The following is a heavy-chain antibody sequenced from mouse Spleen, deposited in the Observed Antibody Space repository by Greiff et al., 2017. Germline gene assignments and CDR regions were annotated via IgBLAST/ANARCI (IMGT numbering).Heavy chain of an antibody. J-gene: IGHJ3*01. V-gene: IGHV5-9*04. CDR1: GFTFSSYA. CDR3: ARSYGNYVGWFAY. Sequence: EVKLMESGGGLVKLGGSLKLSCAASGFTFSSYAMSWVRQTPEKRLEWVATISSGGGNTYYPDSVKGRFTISRDNAKNTLYLQMSSLKSEDTAMYYCARSYGNYVGWFAYWGQGTLVTVSA. CDR2: ISSGGGNT. D-gene: IGHD2-1*01.